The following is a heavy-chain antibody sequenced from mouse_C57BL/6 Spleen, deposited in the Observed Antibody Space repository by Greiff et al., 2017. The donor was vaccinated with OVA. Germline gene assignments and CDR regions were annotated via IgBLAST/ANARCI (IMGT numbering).Heavy chain of an antibody. Sequence: EVQLQESGGGLVKPGGSLKLSCAASGFTFSDYGMHWVRQAPEKGLEWVATISDGGSYTYYPDNVKGRFTLSRDNAKNNLYLQMSHLKSEDTAMYYCARELGEFAYWGQGTLVTVSA. CDR3: ARELGEFAY. V-gene: IGHV5-4*01. D-gene: IGHD4-1*01. CDR2: ISDGGSYT. J-gene: IGHJ3*01. CDR1: GFTFSDYG.